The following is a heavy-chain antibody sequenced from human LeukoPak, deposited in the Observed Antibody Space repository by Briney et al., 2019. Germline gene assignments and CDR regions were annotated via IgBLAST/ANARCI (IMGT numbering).Heavy chain of an antibody. CDR3: ARGGGSTLQDSAIDY. J-gene: IGHJ4*02. D-gene: IGHD3-10*01. CDR2: ISYDGSNK. CDR1: GFTFSSYA. V-gene: IGHV3-30-3*01. Sequence: GGSLRLSCAPSGFTFSSYAMYWVRQAPGKGLEWVAVISYDGSNKYYADSVKGRFTISRDNSKNTLYLQMNSLRAEDTAVYYCARGGGSTLQDSAIDYWGQGTLVTVSS.